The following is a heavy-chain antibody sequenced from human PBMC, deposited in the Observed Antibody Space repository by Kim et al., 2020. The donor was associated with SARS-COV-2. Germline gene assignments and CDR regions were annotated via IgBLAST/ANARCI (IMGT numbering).Heavy chain of an antibody. D-gene: IGHD2-2*02. Sequence: SETLSLTCAVYGGSFSGFHWSWIRQPPGKGLEWIGEINHSGSTNYNPSLKSRVTISVATSKSQFSLKLNFVTAADTAVYYCARGRAGVVPSPILGIGPHYDYYAMDVWGRGTTVTVSS. CDR2: INHSGST. V-gene: IGHV4-34*01. CDR1: GGSFSGFH. CDR3: ARGRAGVVPSPILGIGPHYDYYAMDV. J-gene: IGHJ6*02.